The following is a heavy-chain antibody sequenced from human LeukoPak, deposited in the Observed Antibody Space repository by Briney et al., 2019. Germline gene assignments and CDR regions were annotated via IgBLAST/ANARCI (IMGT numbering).Heavy chain of an antibody. J-gene: IGHJ4*02. Sequence: GGSLRLSCAASGFTFSSYDMHWVRQATGKGLELVSAIGTAGDTYYPGSVKGRFTISRENAKNTLYLQMNSLRAEDTAVYYCARRPAGRGAAAGTAFDYWGQGTLVTVSS. D-gene: IGHD6-13*01. CDR2: IGTAGDT. CDR1: GFTFSSYD. V-gene: IGHV3-13*01. CDR3: ARRPAGRGAAAGTAFDY.